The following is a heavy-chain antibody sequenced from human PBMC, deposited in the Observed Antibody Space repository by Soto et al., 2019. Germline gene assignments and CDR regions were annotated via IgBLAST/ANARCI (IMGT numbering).Heavy chain of an antibody. Sequence: PSETLSLTCTVSGGSISSGDYYWSWIRQPQGKGLEWIGYIYYSGSTYYNPSLKSRVTISVDTSKNQFSLKLSSVTAADTAVYYCAREMPMSSSSWFDPWGQGTLVTVSS. CDR1: GGSISSGDYY. D-gene: IGHD6-6*01. V-gene: IGHV4-30-4*01. CDR3: AREMPMSSSSWFDP. J-gene: IGHJ5*02. CDR2: IYYSGST.